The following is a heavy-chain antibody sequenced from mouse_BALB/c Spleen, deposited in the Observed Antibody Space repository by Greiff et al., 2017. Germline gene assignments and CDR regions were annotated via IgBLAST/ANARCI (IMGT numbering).Heavy chain of an antibody. CDR3: TRVPYRYDRYYYAMDY. D-gene: IGHD2-14*01. J-gene: IGHJ4*01. V-gene: IGHV1-69*02. Sequence: QVQLQQPGAELVRPGASVKLSCKASGYTFTSYWINWVKQRPGQGLEWIGNIYPSDSYTNYNQKFKDKATLTVDKSSSTAYMQLSSPTSEDSAVYYCTRVPYRYDRYYYAMDYWGQGTSVTVSS. CDR1: GYTFTSYW. CDR2: IYPSDSYT.